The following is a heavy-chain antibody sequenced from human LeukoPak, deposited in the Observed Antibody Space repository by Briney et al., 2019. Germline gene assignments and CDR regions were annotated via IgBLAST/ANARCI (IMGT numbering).Heavy chain of an antibody. CDR3: ARRGTIFGPESL. CDR2: IYTTGST. CDR1: GGSISSYY. V-gene: IGHV4-4*09. J-gene: IGHJ2*01. Sequence: SETLSLTCTVSGGSISSYYWSWIRQPPGKGLEWIAYIYTTGSTDYNPSLKSRVTISVDTSKTQLSLNLSSVTAADTVVYYCARRGTIFGPESLWGRGTLVTVSS. D-gene: IGHD3-3*01.